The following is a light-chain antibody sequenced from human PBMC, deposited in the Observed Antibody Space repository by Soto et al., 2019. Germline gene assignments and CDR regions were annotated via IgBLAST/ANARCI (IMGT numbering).Light chain of an antibody. Sequence: EIVLTQSPATLSLSPGERATLSCRASQSVSSYLAWYQQKPGQAPRLLIYDASNRATGIPARFSGSGSGTDFTLTISSLEPDDFAVSYCQQRSNWPQTFGQGTKVEIK. V-gene: IGKV3-11*01. J-gene: IGKJ1*01. CDR3: QQRSNWPQT. CDR1: QSVSSY. CDR2: DAS.